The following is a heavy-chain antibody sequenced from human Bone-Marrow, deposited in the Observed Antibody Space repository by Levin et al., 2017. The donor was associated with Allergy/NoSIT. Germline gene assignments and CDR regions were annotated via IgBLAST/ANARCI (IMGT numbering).Heavy chain of an antibody. D-gene: IGHD4-17*01. J-gene: IGHJ4*02. CDR3: AKEIGAAVTNVKGFLDY. V-gene: IGHV3-23*01. Sequence: GASVKVSCAASGFTFSNYAMNWVRLAPGKGLEWVSAISGSGDTSYYADSVRGRFSVARDNSRNTLFLQMNSLRVEDTAIYYCAKEIGAAVTNVKGFLDYWGQGILVTVAS. CDR1: GFTFSNYA. CDR2: ISGSGDTS.